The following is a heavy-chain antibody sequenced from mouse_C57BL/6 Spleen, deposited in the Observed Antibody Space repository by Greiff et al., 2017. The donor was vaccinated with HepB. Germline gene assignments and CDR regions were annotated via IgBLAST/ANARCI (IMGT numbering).Heavy chain of an antibody. Sequence: EVKLMESGPGLVKPSPSLSLTCSVTGYSITSGYYWNWIRQFPGNKLEWMGYISYDGSNNYNPSLKNRISITRDTSKNQFVLKLNSVTTEDTATYYCARHDDYGLGGFAYWGQGTLATVSA. D-gene: IGHD2-4*01. CDR3: ARHDDYGLGGFAY. CDR2: ISYDGSN. V-gene: IGHV3-6*01. CDR1: GYSITSGYY. J-gene: IGHJ3*01.